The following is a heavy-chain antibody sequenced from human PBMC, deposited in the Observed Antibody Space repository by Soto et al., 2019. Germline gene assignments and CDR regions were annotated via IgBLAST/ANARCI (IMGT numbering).Heavy chain of an antibody. CDR3: ARVPDR. CDR1: GGSISSGGYS. CDR2: IYHSGSM. V-gene: IGHV4-30-2*01. Sequence: PSATLSLTCAVSGGSISSGGYSWSWIRQPPGKGLEWIGYIYHSGSMYYNPSLKSRVTISVDRSKNQFSLKLSSVTAADTAVYYCARVPDRWGQGTLVTVSS. J-gene: IGHJ5*02. D-gene: IGHD2-2*01.